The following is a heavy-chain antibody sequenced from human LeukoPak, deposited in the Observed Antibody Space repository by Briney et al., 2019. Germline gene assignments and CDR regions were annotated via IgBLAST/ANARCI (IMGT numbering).Heavy chain of an antibody. D-gene: IGHD6-19*01. CDR1: GASMSSNY. CDR2: MYYGGST. Sequence: PSETLSLTCTVSGASMSSNYWSWIRQPPGKGLEWIGYMYYGGSTNYNPSLKSRVTISVDTSKNQFSLKLSSVTAADTAVYYCARGSGSGWYRSLYPFDYWGRGTLVTVSS. CDR3: ARGSGSGWYRSLYPFDY. V-gene: IGHV4-59*01. J-gene: IGHJ4*02.